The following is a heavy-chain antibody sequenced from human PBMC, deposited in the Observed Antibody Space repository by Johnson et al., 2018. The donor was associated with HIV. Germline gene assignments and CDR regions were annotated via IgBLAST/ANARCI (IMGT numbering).Heavy chain of an antibody. V-gene: IGHV3-13*01. Sequence: VLLVESGGGLIQPGGSLRLSCAASGLTFSSYDMHWVRQATGKGLEWVSAIGTAGDTYYPGSVKGRFTISRENAKNSLYLQMNSLRAEDTAVYFCTRGEGGYFYDSSGYYHRPDDAFEIWGQGTMVTVSS. CDR3: TRGEGGYFYDSSGYYHRPDDAFEI. J-gene: IGHJ3*02. D-gene: IGHD3-22*01. CDR2: IGTAGDT. CDR1: GLTFSSYD.